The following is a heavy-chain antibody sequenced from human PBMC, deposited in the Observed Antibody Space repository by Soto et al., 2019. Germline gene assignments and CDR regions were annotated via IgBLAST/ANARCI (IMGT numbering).Heavy chain of an antibody. J-gene: IGHJ4*02. Sequence: GGSLRLSYAASGFTFSSHHMDWVRQAPGKWLEWVGRARNKANSYTAAYAASVKGRFTISRDDSKNSLSLQMNSLKTEDTAPYFCDRLMGTSFDLWGQGTLDTVSS. CDR3: DRLMGTSFDL. CDR1: GFTFSSHH. D-gene: IGHD5-12*01. V-gene: IGHV3-72*01. CDR2: ARNKANSYTA.